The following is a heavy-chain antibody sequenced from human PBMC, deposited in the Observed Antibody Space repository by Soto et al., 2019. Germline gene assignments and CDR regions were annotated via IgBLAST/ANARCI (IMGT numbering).Heavy chain of an antibody. V-gene: IGHV1-69*13. Sequence: GASVKVSCKASGGTFSNYAISWVRQAPGQGLEWMGGIIPIFGTANYAQKFQGRVTITADESTSTAYMELSSLRSEDTAVYYCARGPEQLPEVFDYWGQGTLVTVSS. CDR1: GGTFSNYA. J-gene: IGHJ4*02. CDR2: IIPIFGTA. CDR3: ARGPEQLPEVFDY. D-gene: IGHD6-6*01.